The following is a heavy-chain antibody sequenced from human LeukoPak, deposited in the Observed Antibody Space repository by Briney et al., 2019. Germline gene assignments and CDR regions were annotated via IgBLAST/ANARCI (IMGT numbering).Heavy chain of an antibody. J-gene: IGHJ5*02. CDR1: GFTVSGNY. Sequence: AGGSLRLSCAVSGFTVSGNYMSWIRQAPGKGLEWVSLIYSDDTTLYADSVKGRFTISRDISKNTLYLQMSSLRAEDTAVYYCARSHYLSIALSRWWFDPWGQGTLVTVSS. D-gene: IGHD6-6*01. V-gene: IGHV3-53*01. CDR2: IYSDDTT. CDR3: ARSHYLSIALSRWWFDP.